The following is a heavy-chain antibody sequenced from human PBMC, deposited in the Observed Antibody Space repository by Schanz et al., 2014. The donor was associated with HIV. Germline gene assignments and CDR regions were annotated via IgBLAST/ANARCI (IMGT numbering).Heavy chain of an antibody. Sequence: EVQLVESGGGLVKPGGSLRLSCAASGFTFSSHNINWVRQAPGKGLAWVSSISTGSSYIYYADSVKGRFTISRDNAKNSLYLQMNSLRAEDTAVYYCARTVGDPLGWGYYYYYGMDVWGQGTTVTVSS. CDR3: ARTVGDPLGWGYYYYYGMDV. CDR2: ISTGSSYI. CDR1: GFTFSSHN. D-gene: IGHD3-16*01. J-gene: IGHJ6*02. V-gene: IGHV3-21*01.